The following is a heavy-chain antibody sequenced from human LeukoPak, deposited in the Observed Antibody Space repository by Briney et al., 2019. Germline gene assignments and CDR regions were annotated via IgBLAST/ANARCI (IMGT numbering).Heavy chain of an antibody. V-gene: IGHV4-39*01. D-gene: IGHD1-26*01. CDR2: IYYSGSA. CDR3: ATLAGES. CDR1: GGSIISSAYS. J-gene: IGHJ5*02. Sequence: SETLSLTCTVSGGSIISSAYSWGWIRQPPGKGLEYIGNIYYSGSAYYNPSLKGRVTLSVDTSNNQFSLRLTSVTAADTAVYYCATLAGESWGQGTLVTVSS.